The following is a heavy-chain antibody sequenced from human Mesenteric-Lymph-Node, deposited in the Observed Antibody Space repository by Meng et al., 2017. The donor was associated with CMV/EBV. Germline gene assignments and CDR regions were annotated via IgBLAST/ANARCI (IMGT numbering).Heavy chain of an antibody. CDR3: AKGGYSDYGYYYGMDV. D-gene: IGHD4-11*01. V-gene: IGHV3-23*03. CDR2: MYAGGSST. J-gene: IGHJ6*02. Sequence: GESLKISCAASGFTFSSYAMSWVRQAPGKGLEWVSVMYAGGSSTYYADSVKGRFTISRDNSKNTLYLQMNSLRAEDTAVYYCAKGGYSDYGYYYGMDVWGQGTTVTVSS. CDR1: GFTFSSYA.